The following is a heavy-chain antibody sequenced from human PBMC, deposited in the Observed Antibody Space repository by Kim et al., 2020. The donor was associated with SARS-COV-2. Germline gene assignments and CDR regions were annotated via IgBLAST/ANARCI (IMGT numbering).Heavy chain of an antibody. D-gene: IGHD6-19*01. CDR1: GFTFSSYG. Sequence: GGSLRLSCAASGFTFSSYGMHWVRQAPGKGLEWVAVISYDGSNKYYADSVKGRFTISRDNSKNTLYLQMNSLRAEDTAVYYCAKDGYSSFWFSLADYWGQGTLVTVSS. V-gene: IGHV3-30*18. CDR2: ISYDGSNK. CDR3: AKDGYSSFWFSLADY. J-gene: IGHJ4*02.